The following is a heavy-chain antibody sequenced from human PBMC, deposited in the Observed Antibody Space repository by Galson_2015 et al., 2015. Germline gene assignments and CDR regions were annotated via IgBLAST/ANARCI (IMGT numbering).Heavy chain of an antibody. CDR2: FDPEDGET. CDR1: GYTLTELS. Sequence: SVKVSCKVSGYTLTELSMHWVRQAPGKGLEWMGGFDPEDGETIYAQKFQGRVTMTEDTSTDTAYMELSSLRSEDTAVYYCATAPYYDRSAPSLFDYWRQGTLVTVSS. D-gene: IGHD3-22*01. CDR3: ATAPYYDRSAPSLFDY. V-gene: IGHV1-24*01. J-gene: IGHJ4*02.